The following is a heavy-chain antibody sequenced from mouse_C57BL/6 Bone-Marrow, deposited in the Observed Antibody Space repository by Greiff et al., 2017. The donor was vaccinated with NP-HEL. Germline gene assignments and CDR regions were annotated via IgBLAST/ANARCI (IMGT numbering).Heavy chain of an antibody. J-gene: IGHJ4*01. CDR3: ARLGYYSNWDAMDY. CDR2: ISSGGSYT. D-gene: IGHD2-5*01. CDR1: GFTFSSYG. V-gene: IGHV5-6*01. Sequence: EVMLVESGGDLVKPGGSLKLSCAASGFTFSSYGMSWVRQTPDKRLEWVATISSGGSYTYYPASVKGRFTISRDNAKNTLYLQMSSLKSEDTAMYYCARLGYYSNWDAMDYWGQGTSVTVSS.